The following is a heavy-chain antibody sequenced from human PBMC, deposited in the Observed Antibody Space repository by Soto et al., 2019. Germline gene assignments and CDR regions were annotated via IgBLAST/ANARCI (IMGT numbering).Heavy chain of an antibody. Sequence: ASVKVSCKASGGTFSSYAISWVRQAPGQGLEWMGGIIPIFGTANYAQKFQGRVTITADESTSTAYMELSSLRSEDTAVYYCAREWAGEPMVYYYYYYGMDVWGQGTTVTVSS. V-gene: IGHV1-69*13. D-gene: IGHD3-10*01. CDR1: GGTFSSYA. J-gene: IGHJ6*02. CDR2: IIPIFGTA. CDR3: AREWAGEPMVYYYYYYGMDV.